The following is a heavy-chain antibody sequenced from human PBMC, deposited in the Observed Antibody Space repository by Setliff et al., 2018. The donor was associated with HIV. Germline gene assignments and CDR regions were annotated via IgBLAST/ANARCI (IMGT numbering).Heavy chain of an antibody. J-gene: IGHJ5*02. CDR2: IYYSGST. CDR3: ARHGLLWFGAGYNWFDP. CDR1: GGSISSSSYY. V-gene: IGHV4-39*01. D-gene: IGHD3-10*01. Sequence: ETLSLTCTVSGGSISSSSYYWGWIRQPPGKGLEWIGSIYYSGSTYYNPSLKSRVTISVDTSKNQFSLKLSSATAADTAVYYCARHGLLWFGAGYNWFDPWGQGTLVTVSS.